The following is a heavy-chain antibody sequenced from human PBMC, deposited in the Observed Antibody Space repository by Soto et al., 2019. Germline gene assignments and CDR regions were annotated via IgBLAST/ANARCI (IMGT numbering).Heavy chain of an antibody. J-gene: IGHJ6*02. D-gene: IGHD2-2*01. CDR2: MNPNSGNT. Sequence: QVQLVQSGAEVKQPGASVKVSCKASGYTFTSYDINWVRQATGQGLEWMGWMNPNSGNTGYAQKFQGRVTMTRNTSISTAYMGLSSLRSEDTAVYYCSRGYQLLPYYYGMDVWGQGTTVTVSS. CDR1: GYTFTSYD. V-gene: IGHV1-8*01. CDR3: SRGYQLLPYYYGMDV.